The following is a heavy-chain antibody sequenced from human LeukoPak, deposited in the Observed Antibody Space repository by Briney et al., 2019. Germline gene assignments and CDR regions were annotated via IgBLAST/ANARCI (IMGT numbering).Heavy chain of an antibody. Sequence: ASVKVSCKASGYTFTGYYMHWVRQAPGQGLEWMGWINPNSGGTNYAQKFQGRVTMTRNTSTSTAYMEMSSLRSEDTAMYYCASLVAAAGWFDPWGQGTLVTVSA. J-gene: IGHJ5*02. CDR3: ASLVAAAGWFDP. CDR1: GYTFTGYY. CDR2: INPNSGGT. V-gene: IGHV1-2*02. D-gene: IGHD6-25*01.